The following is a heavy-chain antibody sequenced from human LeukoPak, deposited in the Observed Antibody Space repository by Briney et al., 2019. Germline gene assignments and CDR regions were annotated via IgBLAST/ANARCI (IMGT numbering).Heavy chain of an antibody. D-gene: IGHD2/OR15-2a*01. CDR1: GFTFSSYG. J-gene: IGHJ4*02. Sequence: GGSLRLSCAASGFTFSSYGMHWVRQAPGKGLEWVAVIWYDGSNKDYADSVEGRFTISRDNSKNTLYLQMNSLRAEDTAVYYCAKDVSLQAPVDYWGQGTLVTVSS. CDR2: IWYDGSNK. CDR3: AKDVSLQAPVDY. V-gene: IGHV3-30*02.